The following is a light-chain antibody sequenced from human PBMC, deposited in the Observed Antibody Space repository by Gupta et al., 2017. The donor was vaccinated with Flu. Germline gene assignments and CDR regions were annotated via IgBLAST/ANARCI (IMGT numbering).Light chain of an antibody. V-gene: IGLV2-14*01. J-gene: IGLJ3*02. CDR2: EVS. Sequence: QSALTQPASVSGSLGQSITISCTGTSGDVGGHKYVSWYQQHPGKAPKIMIYEVSSRPSGGSNRFSGSKSGNTASLTISGLQADDEADYYCSSYTVTNTWVFGGGTKVTVL. CDR1: SGDVGGHKY. CDR3: SSYTVTNTWV.